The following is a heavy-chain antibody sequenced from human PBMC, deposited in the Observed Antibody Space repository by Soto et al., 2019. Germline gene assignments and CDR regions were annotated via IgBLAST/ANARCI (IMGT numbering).Heavy chain of an antibody. J-gene: IGHJ4*02. CDR2: IWYDGSNK. V-gene: IGHV3-33*01. CDR3: ARDRRFLEWLDY. D-gene: IGHD3-3*01. CDR1: GFTFTSYG. Sequence: QMHLVESGGGVVQPGRSLTLSCVASGFTFTSYGIHWVRQAPGKGLEWVAVIWYDGSNKYYGDSVKGRFSISRDNSKNTGYLQMNSLRAEDTAVYYCARDRRFLEWLDYWGQGSLVSVSS.